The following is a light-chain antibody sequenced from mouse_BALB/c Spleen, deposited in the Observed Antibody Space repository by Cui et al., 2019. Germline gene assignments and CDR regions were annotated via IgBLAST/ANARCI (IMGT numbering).Light chain of an antibody. Sequence: QIVLTQSPAIMSASPAEKVTMTCSASSSVSYMDWYQQKSGTSPKRWIYDTSKLASGVPARFSGSGSGTSYSLTISSMEAEDAATYYCQQWSSNPWTFGGGTKLEIK. J-gene: IGKJ1*01. V-gene: IGKV4-59*01. CDR3: QQWSSNPWT. CDR1: SSVSY. CDR2: DTS.